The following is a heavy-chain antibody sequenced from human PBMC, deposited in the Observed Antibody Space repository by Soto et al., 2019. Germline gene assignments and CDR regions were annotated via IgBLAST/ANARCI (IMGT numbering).Heavy chain of an antibody. CDR3: ARGSSTVVTPFDY. Sequence: PGGSLRLSCAASGFTFSSYSMNWVRQAPGKGLEWVSSISSSSSYIYYADSVKGRFTISRDNAKNSLYLQMNSLRAEDTAVYYCARGSSTVVTPFDYWGQGTLVTVSS. D-gene: IGHD4-17*01. CDR1: GFTFSSYS. J-gene: IGHJ4*02. V-gene: IGHV3-21*01. CDR2: ISSSSSYI.